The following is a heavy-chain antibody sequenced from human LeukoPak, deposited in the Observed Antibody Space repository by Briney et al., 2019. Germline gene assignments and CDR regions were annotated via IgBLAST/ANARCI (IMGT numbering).Heavy chain of an antibody. CDR1: GFTFSSYA. Sequence: GGSLRLSCAASGFTFSSYAMHWVRQAPGKGLEWVAVISYDGSNKYYADSVKGRFTISRDNSKNTLYLQMNSLRAEDTAVYYCARDTIAAAVFHFDYWGQGTLVTVSS. CDR2: ISYDGSNK. D-gene: IGHD6-25*01. V-gene: IGHV3-30-3*01. J-gene: IGHJ4*02. CDR3: ARDTIAAAVFHFDY.